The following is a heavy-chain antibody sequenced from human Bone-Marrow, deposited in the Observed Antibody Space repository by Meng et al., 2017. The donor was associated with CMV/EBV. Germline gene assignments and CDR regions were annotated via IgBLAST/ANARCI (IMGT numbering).Heavy chain of an antibody. CDR3: ARGYCSSTSCYTMRY. CDR1: GGSINSYY. V-gene: IGHV4-59*01. D-gene: IGHD2-2*02. Sequence: SETLSLTCTVSGGSINSYYWSWIRQPPGKGLEWIGYVNYNGITNYNPSLKSRVTISVDTSKKQFSLKLTSVTAADTAVYYCARGYCSSTSCYTMRYWGQGTLVTVSS. CDR2: VNYNGIT. J-gene: IGHJ4*02.